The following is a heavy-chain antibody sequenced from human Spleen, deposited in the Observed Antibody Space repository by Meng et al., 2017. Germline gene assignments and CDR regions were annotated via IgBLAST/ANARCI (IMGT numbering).Heavy chain of an antibody. CDR3: ARGTPGRSYSDY. D-gene: IGHD3-10*01. Sequence: QVQLVQSGAEVKEPGASVWISCKASGYTSASYGISWFRQAPGQGLEWMGWFVSNADTYPAQKFQGRVTMTRDTHTSTDFMELRSLRFDDTAVYYCARGTPGRSYSDYWGQGTLVTVSS. CDR1: GYTSASYG. V-gene: IGHV1-18*01. CDR2: FVSNADT. J-gene: IGHJ4*02.